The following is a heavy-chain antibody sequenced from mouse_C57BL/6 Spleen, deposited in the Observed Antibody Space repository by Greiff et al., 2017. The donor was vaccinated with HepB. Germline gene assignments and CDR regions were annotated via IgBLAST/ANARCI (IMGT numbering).Heavy chain of an antibody. J-gene: IGHJ3*01. V-gene: IGHV1-18*01. CDR3: ARRDLLSAWFAY. CDR1: GYTFTDYN. Sequence: EVQLQESGPELVKPGASVKIPCKASGYTFTDYNMDWVKQSHGKSLEWIGDINPNNGGTIYNQKFKGKATLTVDKSSSTAYMELRSLTSEDTAVYYCARRDLLSAWFAYWGQGTLVTVSA. CDR2: INPNNGGT. D-gene: IGHD2-1*01.